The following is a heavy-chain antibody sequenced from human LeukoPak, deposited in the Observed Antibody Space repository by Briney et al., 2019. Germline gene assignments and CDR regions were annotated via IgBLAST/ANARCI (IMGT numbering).Heavy chain of an antibody. CDR1: EYSFINNW. J-gene: IGHJ4*02. D-gene: IGHD2-2*02. Sequence: GESLKISCKGSEYSFINNWLAWVLRLPPKGLEWMGVIYPSDSDTRYSPSFRGQVSISADKSVNTAFLQWSGLKASDTATYYCARGYCSNNSCYKFDYWGQGTLVTVSS. V-gene: IGHV5-51*01. CDR3: ARGYCSNNSCYKFDY. CDR2: IYPSDSDT.